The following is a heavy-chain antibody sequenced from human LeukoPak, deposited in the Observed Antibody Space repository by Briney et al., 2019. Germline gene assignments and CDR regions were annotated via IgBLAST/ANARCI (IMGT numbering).Heavy chain of an antibody. D-gene: IGHD3-10*01. CDR1: GDSISSGTYY. V-gene: IGHV4-61*02. CDR3: AREGPGLWFGEDV. J-gene: IGHJ6*04. CDR2: IYTSGGT. Sequence: SETLSLTRTVSGDSISSGTYYWIWIRQPAGKGLEWIGRIYTSGGTNYNPSLKSRVTMSVDTSKNQFSLKLSSVTAADTAVYYCAREGPGLWFGEDVWGKGTTVTISS.